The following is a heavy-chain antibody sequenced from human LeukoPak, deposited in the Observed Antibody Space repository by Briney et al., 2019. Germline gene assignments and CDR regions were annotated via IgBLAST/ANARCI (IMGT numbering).Heavy chain of an antibody. CDR3: ARGSLWELLGFDY. J-gene: IGHJ4*02. V-gene: IGHV3-66*01. CDR1: GFTVSSNY. Sequence: PGGSLRLSCAASGFTVSSNYVSWVRQAPGKGLEWVSVIYSGGSTYYADSVKGRFTISRDNSKNTLYLQMNSLRAEDTAVYYCARGSLWELLGFDYWGQGTLVTVSS. D-gene: IGHD1-26*01. CDR2: IYSGGST.